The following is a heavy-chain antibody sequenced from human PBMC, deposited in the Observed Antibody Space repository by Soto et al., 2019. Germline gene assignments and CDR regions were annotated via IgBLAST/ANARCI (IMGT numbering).Heavy chain of an antibody. Sequence: SETLSLTCAVYGGSFSGYYWSWIRQPPGKGLEWIGEINHSGSTNYNPSLKSRVTISVDTSKNQFSLKLSSVTAADTAVYYCARKCQPQLPPYYFDYWGQGTLVTVSS. CDR1: GGSFSGYY. D-gene: IGHD5-18*01. J-gene: IGHJ4*02. CDR2: INHSGST. CDR3: ARKCQPQLPPYYFDY. V-gene: IGHV4-34*01.